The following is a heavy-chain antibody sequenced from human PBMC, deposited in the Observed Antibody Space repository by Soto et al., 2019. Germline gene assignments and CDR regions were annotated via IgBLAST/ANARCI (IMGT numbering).Heavy chain of an antibody. Sequence: PSETLSLTCSVSGASISSFSWSWIRQSPDKGLEWIGYVLYSGSTTYNPSLKSRVTLSIDKTKNQFSLKLTSVTAADTAIYFCARDMYSRQNWFDPWGQGTLVTVSS. CDR1: GASISSFS. D-gene: IGHD6-13*01. CDR2: VLYSGST. J-gene: IGHJ5*02. CDR3: ARDMYSRQNWFDP. V-gene: IGHV4-59*13.